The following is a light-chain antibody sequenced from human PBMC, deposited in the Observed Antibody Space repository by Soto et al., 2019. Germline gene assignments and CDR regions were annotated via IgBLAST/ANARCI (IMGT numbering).Light chain of an antibody. CDR2: GAY. CDR1: QSVSRRY. CDR3: QQYGSSPRT. Sequence: EIVLTQSAGTLSLYPGETAPVVSRASQSVSRRYLAWYQPKPGQDTRLLIYGAYSRDTGIPDRGSCRGSGTDGTRTISRLETEEFAVYYCQQYGSSPRTFGQGTKVDIK. V-gene: IGKV3-20*01. J-gene: IGKJ1*01.